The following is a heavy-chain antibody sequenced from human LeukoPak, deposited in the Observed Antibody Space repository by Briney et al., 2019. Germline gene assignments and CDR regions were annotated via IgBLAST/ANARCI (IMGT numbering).Heavy chain of an antibody. D-gene: IGHD3-10*01. CDR3: ARGLWLGDESYSFDS. Sequence: ASVSVSCKASGYTFTGYYIHWVRQAPGQGHERMGVINPKSGGPNSAQKFQVRATMNKTPSISTAYLELTRLRSDDTAVYFCARGLWLGDESYSFDSWGQGTLVTVSS. CDR2: INPKSGGP. J-gene: IGHJ4*02. V-gene: IGHV1-2*02. CDR1: GYTFTGYY.